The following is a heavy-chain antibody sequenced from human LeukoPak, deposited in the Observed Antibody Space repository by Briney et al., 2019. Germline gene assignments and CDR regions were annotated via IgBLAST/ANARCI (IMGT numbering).Heavy chain of an antibody. CDR3: ASTFGLGELQTDY. V-gene: IGHV1-69*06. D-gene: IGHD3-16*01. CDR1: GGTFSSYA. Sequence: SVKVSCKASGGTFSSYAISWVRQAPGQGLEWMGGIIPIFGTANYAQKFQGRVTITANKSTSTAYMELSSLRSEDTAVYYCASTFGLGELQTDYWGQGALVTVSS. CDR2: IIPIFGTA. J-gene: IGHJ4*02.